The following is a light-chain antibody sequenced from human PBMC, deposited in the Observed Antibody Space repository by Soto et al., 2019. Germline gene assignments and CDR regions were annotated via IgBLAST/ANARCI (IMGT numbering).Light chain of an antibody. CDR2: EAS. J-gene: IGKJ2*01. Sequence: DIQMTQSPSSLSASVGDRVTITCQASHDIRKNLKWYQQKTGQVPKLLISEASNVETGGPSGFSGSGFGTRFTLTIASLQPEDVATYYCQQYYDRPYTFGQGTKVDI. V-gene: IGKV1-33*01. CDR3: QQYYDRPYT. CDR1: HDIRKN.